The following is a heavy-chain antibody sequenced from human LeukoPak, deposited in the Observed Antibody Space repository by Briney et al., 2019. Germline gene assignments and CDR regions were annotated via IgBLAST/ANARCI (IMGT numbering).Heavy chain of an antibody. J-gene: IGHJ3*02. CDR2: MNPNSGNT. Sequence: ASVKVSCKASGYTFISHDINWVRQATGQGLEWMGWMNPNSGNTGYAQKFQGRVTMTRNTSISTAYMELSSLRSEDTAVYYCARSSDIYDILTGWAAFDIWGQGTMVTVSS. CDR3: ARSSDIYDILTGWAAFDI. D-gene: IGHD3-9*01. V-gene: IGHV1-8*01. CDR1: GYTFISHD.